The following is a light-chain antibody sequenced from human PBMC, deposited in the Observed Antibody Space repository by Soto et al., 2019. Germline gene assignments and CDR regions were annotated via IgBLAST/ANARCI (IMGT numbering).Light chain of an antibody. CDR2: GAS. CDR3: QQYNNWPPRGNT. Sequence: EIVMTQSPATLSVSPGERATLSCRASQSVSSNLAWYQQKPGQAPRLLIYGASTRATGIPARFSGSGSGTEFTLTISSLQSEDFAVYYCQQYNNWPPRGNTFG. J-gene: IGKJ2*01. CDR1: QSVSSN. V-gene: IGKV3-15*01.